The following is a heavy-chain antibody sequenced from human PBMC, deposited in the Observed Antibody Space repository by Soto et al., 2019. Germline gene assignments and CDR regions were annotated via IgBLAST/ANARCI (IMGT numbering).Heavy chain of an antibody. J-gene: IGHJ5*01. CDR2: ISSSTSYV. CDR3: ARDPSEGRVGNWFES. D-gene: IGHD2-2*01. CDR1: GFTFSRYG. Sequence: EVQLVESGGGLVKPGGSLRLSCAASGFTFSRYGMNWLRLAPGKGLEWVASISSSTSYVYYADSVKGRFSISRDNAKNILYLEMYALRIEDTAVYYCARDPSEGRVGNWFESWGQGTLVTVSS. V-gene: IGHV3-21*06.